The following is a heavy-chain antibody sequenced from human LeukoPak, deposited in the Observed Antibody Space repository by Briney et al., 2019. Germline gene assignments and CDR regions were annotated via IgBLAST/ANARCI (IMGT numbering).Heavy chain of an antibody. CDR1: GFTFSSYA. D-gene: IGHD5-18*01. Sequence: GGSLRLSCAASGFTFSSYAMHWVRQAPGKGLEWVAVISYDGSNKYYADSVKGRFTISGDNSKNTLYLQMNSLRAEDTAVYYCAREAAMGFDYWGQGTLVTVSS. V-gene: IGHV3-30-3*01. CDR2: ISYDGSNK. CDR3: AREAAMGFDY. J-gene: IGHJ4*02.